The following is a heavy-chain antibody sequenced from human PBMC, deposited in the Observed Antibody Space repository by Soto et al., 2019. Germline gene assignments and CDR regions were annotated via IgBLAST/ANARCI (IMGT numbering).Heavy chain of an antibody. J-gene: IGHJ4*02. CDR1: GGSISSYY. Sequence: SETLSLTYTVSGGSISSYYWSWIRQPPGKGLEWIGYIYYSGSTNYNPSLKSRVTISVDTSKNQFSLKLSSVTAADTAVYYCARRYCGGDCYSDYWGQGTLVTVSS. CDR3: ARRYCGGDCYSDY. D-gene: IGHD2-21*02. V-gene: IGHV4-59*01. CDR2: IYYSGST.